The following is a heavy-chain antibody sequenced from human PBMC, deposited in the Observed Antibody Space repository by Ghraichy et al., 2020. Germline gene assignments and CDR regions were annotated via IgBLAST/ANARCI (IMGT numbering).Heavy chain of an antibody. CDR1: GFTFSGYW. V-gene: IGHV3-7*01. D-gene: IGHD6-19*01. J-gene: IGHJ4*02. CDR3: ARDLGSGWYFDC. Sequence: GGSLRLSCAASGFTFSGYWMSWVRQAPGKGLEWVANIKKDGSEKYYVDSVKGRFTISRDNAKNSLYLQMNSLRAEDTAVYYCARDLGSGWYFDCWGQGTLVTVSS. CDR2: IKKDGSEK.